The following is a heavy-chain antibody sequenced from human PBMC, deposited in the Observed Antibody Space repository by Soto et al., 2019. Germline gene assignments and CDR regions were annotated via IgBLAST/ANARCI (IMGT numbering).Heavy chain of an antibody. D-gene: IGHD3-3*01. CDR3: AKNGDFWSWGMDV. J-gene: IGHJ6*02. CDR1: GFTFSSCA. CDR2: FSSSGDAT. Sequence: PGGSLRLSCAASGFTFSSCAMSWVRQAPGKGLEWVSTFSSSGDATYYLDSVKGRFTISRDNSRNTLHLQMNSLRAEDAAVYFCAKNGDFWSWGMDVWGQGTTVTVSS. V-gene: IGHV3-23*01.